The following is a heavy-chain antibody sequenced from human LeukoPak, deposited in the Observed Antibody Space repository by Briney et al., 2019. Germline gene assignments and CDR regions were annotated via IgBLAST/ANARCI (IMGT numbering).Heavy chain of an antibody. Sequence: SETLSLTCTVSGGPISSGGFYWSWLRQPAGKGLEWIGHIYASGITSYNPSLKSRVTLSVDTSKNQFSLNLSSVTAADTAVYYCARSARDGYNNYFDYWGQGTLVTVSS. V-gene: IGHV4-61*09. CDR2: IYASGIT. J-gene: IGHJ4*02. D-gene: IGHD5-24*01. CDR3: ARSARDGYNNYFDY. CDR1: GGPISSGGFY.